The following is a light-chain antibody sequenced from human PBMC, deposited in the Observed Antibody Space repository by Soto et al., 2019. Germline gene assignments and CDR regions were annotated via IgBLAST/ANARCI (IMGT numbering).Light chain of an antibody. CDR3: QSYDSSLSGYV. Sequence: QSVLTQPPSVSGAPGQRVTISCTGSSSNIGAGYDVHWYQQLPGTAPKLLIYGNSNRPSGVPDRFPGSKSGTSASLAITGVQAEDEADYYRQSYDSSLSGYVFGTGTKLTVL. J-gene: IGLJ1*01. CDR1: SSNIGAGYD. V-gene: IGLV1-40*01. CDR2: GNS.